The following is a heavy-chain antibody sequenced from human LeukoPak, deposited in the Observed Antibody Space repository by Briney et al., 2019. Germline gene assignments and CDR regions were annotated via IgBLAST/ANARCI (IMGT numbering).Heavy chain of an antibody. J-gene: IGHJ4*02. CDR1: GGSISSYY. V-gene: IGHV4-59*01. Sequence: TATLYLTCTVSGGSISSYYWSWIRQPPGQGLEWIGYIYYSGSTNNNPSLNSRVTISVDTSKNQFSLKLSSVTAADTAGDYGARGRYLDYWGQGTLVTVSS. CDR3: ARGRYLDY. CDR2: IYYSGST.